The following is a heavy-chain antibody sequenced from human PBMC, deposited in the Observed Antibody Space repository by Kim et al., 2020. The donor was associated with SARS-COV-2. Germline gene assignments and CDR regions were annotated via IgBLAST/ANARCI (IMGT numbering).Heavy chain of an antibody. J-gene: IGHJ3*02. Sequence: GGSLRLSCAASGFTFSSYAMHWVRQAPGKGLEWVAVMSYDGSKKYYADSVKGRFTISRDNSKNTLYLQMNSLRAEDTALYYCASDFSIPAAGLSTDAFDIWGQGTLVTVSS. CDR2: MSYDGSKK. D-gene: IGHD6-13*01. CDR3: ASDFSIPAAGLSTDAFDI. V-gene: IGHV3-30-3*01. CDR1: GFTFSSYA.